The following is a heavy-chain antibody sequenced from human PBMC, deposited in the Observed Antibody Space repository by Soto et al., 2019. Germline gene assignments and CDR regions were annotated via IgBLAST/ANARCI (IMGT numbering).Heavy chain of an antibody. D-gene: IGHD6-19*01. V-gene: IGHV3-11*06. CDR3: ASLNSSGWYEANS. CDR1: GFTFTDYD. J-gene: IGHJ4*02. CDR2: ISSNNS. Sequence: VQLVESGGGLVKPGGSLRLSCAASGFTFTDYDMSWIRQAPGKGLEWVSYISSNNSHYADSVKGRFTISRDNAKNSLYLQMHSLRAEDTALYYCASLNSSGWYEANSWGQGTLVTISS.